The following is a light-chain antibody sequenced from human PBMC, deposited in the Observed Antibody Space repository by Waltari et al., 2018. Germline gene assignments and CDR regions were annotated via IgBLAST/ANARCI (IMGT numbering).Light chain of an antibody. CDR1: PSISSY. V-gene: IGKV1-39*01. CDR2: AAS. Sequence: DIQMTQSPSSLSASVGDRVTITCRASPSISSYLNWNQQKPGKAPKLLIYAASSLQSGVPSRFSGSGSGTDFTLTSSSLQHEDFATYYCQQSYSTLITFGGGTKMEIK. J-gene: IGKJ4*01. CDR3: QQSYSTLIT.